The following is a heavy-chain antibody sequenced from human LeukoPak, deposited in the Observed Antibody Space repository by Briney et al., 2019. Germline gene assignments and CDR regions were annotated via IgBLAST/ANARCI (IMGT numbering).Heavy chain of an antibody. V-gene: IGHV4-31*03. CDR3: ARVDSTVTTGGGYYFDY. CDR2: IYYSGST. J-gene: IGHJ4*02. D-gene: IGHD4-17*01. CDR1: GGSISSGGYY. Sequence: SQTLSLTCTVSGGSISSGGYYWSWIRQHPGKGLEWIGYIYYSGSTYYNPSLKSRVTISVDTSKNQFSLKLSSVTAADTPVYYCARVDSTVTTGGGYYFDYWGQGTLVTVSS.